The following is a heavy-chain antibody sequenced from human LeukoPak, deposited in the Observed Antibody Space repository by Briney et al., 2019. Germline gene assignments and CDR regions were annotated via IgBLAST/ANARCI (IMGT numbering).Heavy chain of an antibody. CDR1: GFTFSSYA. CDR2: ITGAGGST. CDR3: AKQVGPTIDY. Sequence: GGSLRLSCAASGFTFSSYAMIWVRQAPGKGLEWVSGITGAGGSTHYADSVKGRLTISRDNSKNTLFLQINSLRAEDTAVYYCAKQVGPTIDYWGQGTLSPSPQ. J-gene: IGHJ4*02. V-gene: IGHV3-23*01. D-gene: IGHD1-26*01.